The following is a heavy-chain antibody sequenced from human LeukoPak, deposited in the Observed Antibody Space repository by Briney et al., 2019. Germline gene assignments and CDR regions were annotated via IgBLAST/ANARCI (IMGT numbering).Heavy chain of an antibody. CDR3: ATYTHWVAGDV. J-gene: IGHJ6*02. Sequence: GGSLRLSCAASGFTFSDSWMSWVRQAPGKGLEWVANMNQDGSAKGYVDSVKGRSTISRDNARNSLYLQMSSLRLDDTAVYYCATYTHWVAGDVWGQGTTVTVSS. V-gene: IGHV3-7*01. D-gene: IGHD3-16*01. CDR1: GFTFSDSW. CDR2: MNQDGSAK.